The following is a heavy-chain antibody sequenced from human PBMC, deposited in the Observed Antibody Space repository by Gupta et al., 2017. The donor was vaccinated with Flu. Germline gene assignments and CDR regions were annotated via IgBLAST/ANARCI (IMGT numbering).Heavy chain of an antibody. D-gene: IGHD2-15*01. V-gene: IGHV1-69*01. Sequence: QVQLVQSGAEVKKPGSLVKVSCKASGVTFSTYAINWVRQAPGQGLEWMGGIIPVFGQTNYAQKFQGRVTITADESTSTAYMEISSLRSEDTAVYYCARKGGGHCSGGSCYSFDFWGQGTLVTVSS. CDR2: IIPVFGQT. J-gene: IGHJ4*02. CDR1: GVTFSTYA. CDR3: ARKGGGHCSGGSCYSFDF.